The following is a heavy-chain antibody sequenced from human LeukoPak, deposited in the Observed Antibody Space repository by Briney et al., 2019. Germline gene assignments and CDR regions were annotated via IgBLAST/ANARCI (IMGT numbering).Heavy chain of an antibody. CDR1: GGSISSYY. CDR3: ARREYCGGDCYFDY. Sequence: KPSETLSLTCTVSGGSISSYYWSWIRQPPGKGLEWIGSIYHSGSTYYNPSLKSRVTISVDTSKNQFSLKLSSVTAADTAVYYCARREYCGGDCYFDYWGQGTLVTVSS. V-gene: IGHV4-59*08. D-gene: IGHD2-21*01. J-gene: IGHJ4*02. CDR2: IYHSGST.